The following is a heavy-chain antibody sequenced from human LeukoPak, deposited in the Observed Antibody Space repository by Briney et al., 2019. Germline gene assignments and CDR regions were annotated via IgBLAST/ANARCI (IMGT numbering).Heavy chain of an antibody. V-gene: IGHV3-23*01. CDR3: ARDQNWEEAY. J-gene: IGHJ4*02. D-gene: IGHD7-27*01. CDR2: ISGSGGST. Sequence: PGGSLRLSCAASGFTFSSSDMSWFRQAPGKGLEWVSVISGSGGSTNYADSVKGRFTISRDNSKNTLNLQMLSVRVEDTAIYYCARDQNWEEAYWGQGTLVTVSS. CDR1: GFTFSSSD.